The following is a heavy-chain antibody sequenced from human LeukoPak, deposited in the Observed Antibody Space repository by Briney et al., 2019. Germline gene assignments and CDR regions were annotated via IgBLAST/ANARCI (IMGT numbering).Heavy chain of an antibody. V-gene: IGHV3-7*01. D-gene: IGHD6-6*01. CDR2: IKQDGSEK. J-gene: IGHJ4*02. CDR3: ARDIGYSSSSGENY. Sequence: PGGSLRLSCAASGFTFSSYWMSWVRQAPGKGLEWVANIKQDGSEKYYVDSVKDRFTISRDNAKNSLYLQMNSLRAEDTAVYYCARDIGYSSSSGENYWGQGTLVTVSS. CDR1: GFTFSSYW.